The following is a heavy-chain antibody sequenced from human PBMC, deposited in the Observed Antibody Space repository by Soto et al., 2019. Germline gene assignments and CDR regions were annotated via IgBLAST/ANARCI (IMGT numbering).Heavy chain of an antibody. V-gene: IGHV3-23*01. D-gene: IGHD1-26*01. CDR1: GFTFSSYA. CDR2: ITFRGDYT. CDR3: AKLGTMGVFDN. J-gene: IGHJ4*02. Sequence: EVQLLESGGGLVQPGGSLRLSSAASGFTFSSYAMSWVRQAPGKGLEWLASITFRGDYTYYADSVKGRFTLSRDNSRNRLDLQMDSLKVEDTALYYCAKLGTMGVFDNWGQGTLLTVSS.